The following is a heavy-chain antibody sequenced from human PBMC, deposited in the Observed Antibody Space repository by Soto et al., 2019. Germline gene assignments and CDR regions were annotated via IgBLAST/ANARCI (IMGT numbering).Heavy chain of an antibody. D-gene: IGHD3-10*01. CDR1: AGTPSRQN. J-gene: IGHJ6*02. CDR2: INHSGST. V-gene: IGHV4-34*01. Sequence: SEKRCDTYAGYAGTPSRQNWLGCRQPPGKELEWIGEINHSGSTNYNPSLKSRVTISVDTSKNQFSLKLSSVTAADTAVYYCARVVRGVIPYYSNFYGMDVWGQGPTIT. CDR3: ARVVRGVIPYYSNFYGMDV.